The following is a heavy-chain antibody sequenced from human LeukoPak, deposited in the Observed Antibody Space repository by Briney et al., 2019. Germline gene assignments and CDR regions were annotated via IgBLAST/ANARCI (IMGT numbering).Heavy chain of an antibody. CDR1: GFTFRDYY. D-gene: IGHD6-13*01. V-gene: IGHV3-11*05. CDR2: ISSSGTYT. Sequence: PGGSLRLSCAASGFTFRDYYMSWIRQAPGKGLEWVSYISSSGTYTNYAESVKGRFTISRDNAKNSLYLQMNSLRAEDSAVYYCARDSGTDTAAAGTGYYYGMDVWGQGTTVTVSS. J-gene: IGHJ6*02. CDR3: ARDSGTDTAAAGTGYYYGMDV.